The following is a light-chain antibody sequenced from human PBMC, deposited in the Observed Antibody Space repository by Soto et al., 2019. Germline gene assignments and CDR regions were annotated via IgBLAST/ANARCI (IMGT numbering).Light chain of an antibody. CDR1: SSDIGNYNY. CDR2: EVN. V-gene: IGLV2-14*01. J-gene: IGLJ3*02. CDR3: SSYTSSTTLV. Sequence: QSALTQPASVSGSPGQSITISCTGTSSDIGNYNYVSWYQQHPGKAPKLMIYEVNNRPSWVSYRFSGSKSGNTASLTISGLQTEDEAGYYCSSYTSSTTLVFGGGTKVTVL.